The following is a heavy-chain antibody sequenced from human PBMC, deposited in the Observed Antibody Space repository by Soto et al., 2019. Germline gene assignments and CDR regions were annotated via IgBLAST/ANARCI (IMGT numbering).Heavy chain of an antibody. CDR2: INPSGGST. Sequence: QVQLVQSGAEVKKPGASVKVSCKASGYIFTNHYIHWVRQAPGQGLEWMGIINPSGGSTNYLQKFQGRITMTRETSTRTVYMELSSLRSEDTAVYFCARADYYDSSGFYYDCWGQGSLVTVSS. D-gene: IGHD3-22*01. CDR1: GYIFTNHY. V-gene: IGHV1-46*01. CDR3: ARADYYDSSGFYYDC. J-gene: IGHJ4*02.